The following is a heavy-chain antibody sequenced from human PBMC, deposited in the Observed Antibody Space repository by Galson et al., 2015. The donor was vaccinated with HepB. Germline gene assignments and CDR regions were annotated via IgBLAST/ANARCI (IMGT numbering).Heavy chain of an antibody. CDR3: ARGGAMARSHYTESFDY. V-gene: IGHV1-18*04. J-gene: IGHJ4*02. CDR2: INPYNGKS. CDR1: GYTFHTYI. Sequence: SVKVSCKASGYTFHTYIINWVRQAPGQGLEWMGWINPYNGKSNCPQKLQGRVPMTTDSSTSTAYMDLRGLRSGDTAVYYCARGGAMARSHYTESFDYWGQGTLVTVSS. D-gene: IGHD3-3*01.